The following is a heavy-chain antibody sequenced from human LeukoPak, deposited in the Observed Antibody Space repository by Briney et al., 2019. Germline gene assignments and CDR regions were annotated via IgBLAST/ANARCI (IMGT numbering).Heavy chain of an antibody. CDR1: GYSISSSYY. Sequence: SETLSLTCTVSGYSISSSYYWGWIRQPRGKGLEWIGYIYYSGSTYYNPSLKSRVTISVDTSKNQFSLKLSSVIAADTAVYYCARNGGGRQERRRREPVYYYYMDVWGKGTTVTVSS. D-gene: IGHD1-1*01. CDR3: ARNGGGRQERRRREPVYYYYMDV. CDR2: IYYSGST. V-gene: IGHV4-38-2*02. J-gene: IGHJ6*03.